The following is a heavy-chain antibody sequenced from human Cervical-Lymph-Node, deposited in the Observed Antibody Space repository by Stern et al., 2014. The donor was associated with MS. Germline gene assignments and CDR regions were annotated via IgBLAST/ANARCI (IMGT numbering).Heavy chain of an antibody. CDR2: INPNSGGT. J-gene: IGHJ4*02. CDR1: GYTFTGYY. D-gene: IGHD6-19*01. CDR3: ARDSGWYDLHAFDY. V-gene: IGHV1-2*06. Sequence: QVQLVQSGAEVKKPGASVKVSCKASGYTFTGYYMHWVRQAPGQGLEWMGRINPNSGGTTYAQMFQGRVTMTRDTSISTAYMELSRLRSDDTAVYYCARDSGWYDLHAFDYWGQGTLVTVSS.